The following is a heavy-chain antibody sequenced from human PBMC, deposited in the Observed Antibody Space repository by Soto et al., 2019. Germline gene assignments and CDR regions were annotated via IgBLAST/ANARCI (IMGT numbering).Heavy chain of an antibody. CDR3: AKDQLTGTDLVGDYYYYYGMDV. V-gene: IGHV3-23*01. Sequence: GGSLRLSCAASGFTFSSYAMSWVRQAPGKGLEWVSAISGSGGSTYYADSVKGRFTISRDNSKNTLYLQMNSLRAEDTAVYYCAKDQLTGTDLVGDYYYYYGMDVWGQGTTVTVSS. CDR2: ISGSGGST. J-gene: IGHJ6*02. CDR1: GFTFSSYA. D-gene: IGHD1-7*01.